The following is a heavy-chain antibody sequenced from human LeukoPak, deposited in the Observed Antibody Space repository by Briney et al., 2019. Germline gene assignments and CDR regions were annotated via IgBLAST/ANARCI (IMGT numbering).Heavy chain of an antibody. CDR1: GFTLSNYV. D-gene: IGHD3-22*01. Sequence: GGSLRLSCAASGFTLSNYVMSWVRQAPGKGLEWVSAIRNGGGTTYNADSVKGRFTISRDNSKNTLFLQMNSLRAEDTAVYYCATEPYDSSGHYFYHFDYWGQGSLVTVSP. CDR3: ATEPYDSSGHYFYHFDY. V-gene: IGHV3-23*01. J-gene: IGHJ4*02. CDR2: IRNGGGTT.